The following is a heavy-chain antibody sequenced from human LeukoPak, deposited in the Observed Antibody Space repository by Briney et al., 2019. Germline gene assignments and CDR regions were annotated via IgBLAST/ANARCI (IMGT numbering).Heavy chain of an antibody. V-gene: IGHV3-48*03. CDR1: GFRISSYE. D-gene: IGHD4-17*01. Sequence: PGGSLRLSCVASGFRISSYEMNWVRQAPGKGLEWISYISISGTTIYYADSVKGRLTISRDNAKNSLFLQMKSLRDEDTAINYCARDYGDLPARVPYFDYWGQGTLVTVSS. CDR3: ARDYGDLPARVPYFDY. CDR2: ISISGTTI. J-gene: IGHJ4*02.